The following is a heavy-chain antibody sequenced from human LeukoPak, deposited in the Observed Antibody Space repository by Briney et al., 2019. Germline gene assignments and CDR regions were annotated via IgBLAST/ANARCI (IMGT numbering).Heavy chain of an antibody. J-gene: IGHJ4*02. CDR2: INHSGST. CDR1: GGSFSGYY. CDR3: ARARDRSYYFDY. Sequence: SETLSLTCAVYGGSFSGYYWSWIRQPPGKGLEWIGEINHSGSTNYNPSLKSRVTISVDTSKNQFSLKLSSVTAADTAVYYCARARDRSYYFDYWGQGTLVTVSS. D-gene: IGHD3-16*02. V-gene: IGHV4-34*01.